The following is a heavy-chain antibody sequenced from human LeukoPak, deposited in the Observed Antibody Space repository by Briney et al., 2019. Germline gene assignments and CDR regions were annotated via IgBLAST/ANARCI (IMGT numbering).Heavy chain of an antibody. V-gene: IGHV4-4*07. D-gene: IGHD4-17*01. CDR1: GGSISSYY. CDR3: ARAPTTVTTNFDY. J-gene: IGHJ4*02. CDR2: IYTSGST. Sequence: PSEILSLTCTVSGGSISSYYWSWIRQPAGKGLEWIGRIYTSGSTNYNPSLKSRVTISVDKSKNQFSLKLSSVTAADTAVYYCARAPTTVTTNFDYWGQGTLVTVSS.